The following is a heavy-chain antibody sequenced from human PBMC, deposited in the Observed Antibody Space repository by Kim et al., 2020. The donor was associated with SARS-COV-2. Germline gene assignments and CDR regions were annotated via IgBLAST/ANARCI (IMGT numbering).Heavy chain of an antibody. V-gene: IGHV1-69*02. J-gene: IGHJ4*02. Sequence: AQKFQGRVTITADKSTSTAYMELSSLRSEDTAVYYCARPGGYSYDRILDYWGQGTLVTVSS. CDR3: ARPGGYSYDRILDY. D-gene: IGHD5-18*01.